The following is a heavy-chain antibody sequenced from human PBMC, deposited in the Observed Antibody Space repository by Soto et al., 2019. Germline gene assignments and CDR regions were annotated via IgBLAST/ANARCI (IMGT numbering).Heavy chain of an antibody. V-gene: IGHV4-34*01. J-gene: IGHJ4*02. CDR2: INHSGST. Sequence: PSETLSLTCAVYGGSFSGYYWSWIRQPPGKGLEWIGEINHSGSTNYNPSLKSRVTISVDTSKNQFSLKLSSVTAADTAVYYCARGYGSGSYRWVPFDYWGQGTLVTVSS. D-gene: IGHD3-10*01. CDR1: GGSFSGYY. CDR3: ARGYGSGSYRWVPFDY.